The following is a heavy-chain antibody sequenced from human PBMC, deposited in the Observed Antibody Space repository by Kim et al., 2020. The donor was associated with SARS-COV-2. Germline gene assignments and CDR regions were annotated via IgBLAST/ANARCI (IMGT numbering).Heavy chain of an antibody. CDR2: SNQ. CDR3: ARDSYGMDV. J-gene: IGHJ6*02. Sequence: SNQCNVDSVQGRFTISRDNSKNTLYLQMNSLRAEDTAVYYCARDSYGMDVWGQGTTVTVSS. V-gene: IGHV3-30*01.